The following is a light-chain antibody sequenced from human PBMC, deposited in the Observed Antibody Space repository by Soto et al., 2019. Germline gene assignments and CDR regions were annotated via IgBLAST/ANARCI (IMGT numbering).Light chain of an antibody. V-gene: IGKV3-20*01. CDR3: QQYGSSPPWT. CDR1: QSVHSSY. Sequence: EIVLTQSPGPLSMAPGEIDPLSCRAIQSVHSSYLAWCQQKTGQAPRLLIYGTSNRATGIPERFSGSGSWTEFTITVSRLETEDYAGYYCQQYGSSPPWTCGQGTKVEIK. CDR2: GTS. J-gene: IGKJ1*01.